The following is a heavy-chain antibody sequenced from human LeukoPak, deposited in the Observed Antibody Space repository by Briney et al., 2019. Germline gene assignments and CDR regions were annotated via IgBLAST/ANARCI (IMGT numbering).Heavy chain of an antibody. CDR2: IYTSGST. Sequence: SETLSLTCTVSGGSISSGSYYWSWIRQPAGKGLEWIGRIYTSGSTNYNPSLKSRVTISVDTSKNQFSLKLSSVTAADTAVYYCARCAYYDILTGYYRYNWFDPWGQGTLVTVSS. V-gene: IGHV4-61*02. CDR3: ARCAYYDILTGYYRYNWFDP. J-gene: IGHJ5*02. D-gene: IGHD3-9*01. CDR1: GGSISSGSYY.